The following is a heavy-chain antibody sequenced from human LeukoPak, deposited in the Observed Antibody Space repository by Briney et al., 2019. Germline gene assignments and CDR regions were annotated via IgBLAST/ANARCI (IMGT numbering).Heavy chain of an antibody. CDR3: ARDLRTAAGYYYGMDV. Sequence: GGSLRLSCAASGFTFSSYSMNWVRQAPGKGLEWVSYISSSSGTIYYADSVKGRFTISRDNAKNSLYLQMNSLRAEDTAVYYCARDLRTAAGYYYGMDVWGQGTTVTVSS. CDR2: ISSSSGTI. J-gene: IGHJ6*02. D-gene: IGHD6-13*01. V-gene: IGHV3-48*01. CDR1: GFTFSSYS.